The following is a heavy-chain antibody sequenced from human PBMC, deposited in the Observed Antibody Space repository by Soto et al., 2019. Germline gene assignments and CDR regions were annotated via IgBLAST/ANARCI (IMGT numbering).Heavy chain of an antibody. D-gene: IGHD3-16*01. Sequence: PSETLSLTCTVSGGTISSGDYYWNRIRKPPGKGLEWIGNIYYSGNTDCNPSLKSRVTISVDTSKNQFSLNLSSVTAADSAVYYCAGQPTAGSFYDLGSYYYYYGMDVWGQGTTVTAP. V-gene: IGHV4-30-4*01. CDR3: AGQPTAGSFYDLGSYYYYYGMDV. J-gene: IGHJ6*02. CDR1: GGTISSGDYY. CDR2: IYYSGNT.